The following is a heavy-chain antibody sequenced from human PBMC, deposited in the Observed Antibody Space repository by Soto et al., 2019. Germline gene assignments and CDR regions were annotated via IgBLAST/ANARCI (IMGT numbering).Heavy chain of an antibody. D-gene: IGHD1-7*01. CDR1: GFSLSTSGVG. V-gene: IGHV2-5*02. Sequence: QITLKESGPTLVKPTQTLTLTCTFSGFSLSTSGVGVGWIRQPPGKALEWLALIYWDDDKRYSPSLNSRLTITKDASKNQVVLTMTIMDPVDTATYSCAHTLSGGTGNWNYGVFDFSGQGTLVTVSS. CDR3: AHTLSGGTGNWNYGVFDF. J-gene: IGHJ4*02. CDR2: IYWDDDK.